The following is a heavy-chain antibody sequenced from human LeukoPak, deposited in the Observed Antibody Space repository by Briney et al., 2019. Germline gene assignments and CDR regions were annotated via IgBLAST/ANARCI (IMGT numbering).Heavy chain of an antibody. V-gene: IGHV1-69*04. Sequence: AVQVSCQASLCTFSSYAISWVGPAPGRGREWMERCTRMLGIANYAQKLQGRVTITADKSTSTAYMELSSLRSEDTAVYYCASAGSGSHPSYYWGQGTLVTVSS. J-gene: IGHJ4*02. CDR3: ASAGSGSHPSYY. CDR1: LCTFSSYA. D-gene: IGHD3-10*01. CDR2: CTRMLGIA.